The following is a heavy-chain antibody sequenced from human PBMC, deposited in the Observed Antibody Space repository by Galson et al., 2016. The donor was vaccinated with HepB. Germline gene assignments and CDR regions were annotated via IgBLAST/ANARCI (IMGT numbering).Heavy chain of an antibody. CDR3: AREPSWNDYYFDY. D-gene: IGHD1-1*01. Sequence: SLRLSCAASGFTFSSYGMHWVRQAPGRGLEWVAVIWSDGDNKNYADSVKGRLTISRDNSKSTLSLQMNSLRVEDTAVYYCAREPSWNDYYFDYWGQGSLVTVSS. V-gene: IGHV3-33*01. J-gene: IGHJ4*02. CDR2: IWSDGDNK. CDR1: GFTFSSYG.